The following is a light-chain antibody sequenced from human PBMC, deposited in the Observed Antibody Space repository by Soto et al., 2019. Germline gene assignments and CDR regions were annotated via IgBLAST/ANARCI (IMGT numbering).Light chain of an antibody. CDR2: EVS. V-gene: IGLV2-18*02. CDR1: SSDVGTYNR. CDR3: SSYTSSSTLV. J-gene: IGLJ2*01. Sequence: QSALTQPPSVSGSPGQSVTISCTGTSSDVGTYNRVSWYQQPPGTAPKLIIYEVSNRPSWVPDRFSGSKSGNTASLTISGLQAEDEADYYCSSYTSSSTLVFGGGTKLTVL.